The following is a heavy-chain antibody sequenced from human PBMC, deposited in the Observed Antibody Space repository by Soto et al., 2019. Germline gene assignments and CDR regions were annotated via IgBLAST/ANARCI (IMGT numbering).Heavy chain of an antibody. Sequence: ASVKVSCKASGYTFTNFAINWVRQAPGQGLEWMGWISSHNGNTMYARKFQGRVTMTSDTSTSTAYMDLRSLRSDDTAMYYCARERLRSWEWSSKYYYYGLDVWGQGTMVTVSS. J-gene: IGHJ6*02. D-gene: IGHD3-3*01. CDR2: ISSHNGNT. V-gene: IGHV1-18*01. CDR3: ARERLRSWEWSSKYYYYGLDV. CDR1: GYTFTNFA.